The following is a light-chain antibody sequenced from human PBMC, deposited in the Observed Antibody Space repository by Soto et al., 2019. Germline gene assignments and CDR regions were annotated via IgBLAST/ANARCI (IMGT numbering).Light chain of an antibody. CDR3: QQSFSAPLT. CDR1: QNIRKY. J-gene: IGKJ4*01. CDR2: TAS. V-gene: IGKV1-39*01. Sequence: DIQMTQSPSSLSASFADRVTFXXRASQNIRKYLNWYQQKPGKAPKVXIYTASSLQVGFPSRFSGSGSGTDFTLTINSLQPEDFATYYCQQSFSAPLTFGGGTKVDIK.